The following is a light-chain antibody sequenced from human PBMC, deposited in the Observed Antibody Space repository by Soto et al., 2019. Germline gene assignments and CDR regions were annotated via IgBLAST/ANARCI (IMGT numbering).Light chain of an antibody. CDR2: DAS. V-gene: IGKV3-11*01. CDR1: QNVSSY. CDR3: QQRSNWPPT. Sequence: EIVLTQSPATLSLSPGERATLSCRASQNVSSYLAWYQQKLGQAPRLLIYDASNRATGIPARFSGSGSGTDFTLTISSLEPEDFAVYYCQQRSNWPPTFGQVTRLEIK. J-gene: IGKJ5*01.